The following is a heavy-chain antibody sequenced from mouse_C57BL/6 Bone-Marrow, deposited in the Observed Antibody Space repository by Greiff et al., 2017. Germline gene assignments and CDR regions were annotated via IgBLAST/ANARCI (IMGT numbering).Heavy chain of an antibody. D-gene: IGHD2-12*01. CDR2: INPSSGYT. CDR1: GYTFTSYW. J-gene: IGHJ3*01. V-gene: IGHV1-7*01. CDR3: AIYSNDPGFAY. Sequence: VQLQQSGAELAKPGASVKLSCKASGYTFTSYWMHWVNQRPGQGLEWIGYINPSSGYTKYNQKFKDKATLTADKSSSTAYMQLSSLTYEDSAVYYCAIYSNDPGFAYWGQGTPVTVSA.